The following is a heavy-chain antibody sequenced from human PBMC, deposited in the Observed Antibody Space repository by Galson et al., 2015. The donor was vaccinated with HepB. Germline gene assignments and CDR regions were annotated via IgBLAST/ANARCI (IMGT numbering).Heavy chain of an antibody. J-gene: IGHJ4*02. CDR3: ARDWIRDGASYYFDY. CDR1: GDSVTGYY. CDR2: VDDTGTT. Sequence: SETLSLTCTVSGDSVTGYYWGWIRQPPGKGLDWIGSVDDTGTTIYNPSLRTRVTVSVDTSKNQFSLKLSSVTAADTAIYYCARDWIRDGASYYFDYWGQGTLVTVSS. D-gene: IGHD5-24*01. V-gene: IGHV4-59*02.